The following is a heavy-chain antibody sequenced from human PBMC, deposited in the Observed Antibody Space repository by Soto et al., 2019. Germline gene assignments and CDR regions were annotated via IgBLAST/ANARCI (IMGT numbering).Heavy chain of an antibody. Sequence: ASVKVSCKASGGTFSSYAISWVRQAPGQGLEWMGGIIPIFGTANYAQKFQGRVTMTRNTSISTAYMELSSLRSEDTAVYYCARVAYSGYAYDYWGQGTLVTVSS. CDR3: ARVAYSGYAYDY. CDR2: IIPIFGTA. CDR1: GGTFSSYA. V-gene: IGHV1-69*05. D-gene: IGHD5-12*01. J-gene: IGHJ4*02.